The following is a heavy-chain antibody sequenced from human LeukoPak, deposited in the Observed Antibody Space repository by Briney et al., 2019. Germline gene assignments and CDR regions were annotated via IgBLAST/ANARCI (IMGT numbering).Heavy chain of an antibody. Sequence: SETLSLTCTVSGYSISSYYWSWIRQPAGKGLEWIGRIYTSGSTNYNPSLKSRVTMSVDTSKNQFSLKLSSVTAADTAVYYCARDDRSGPDYYYMDVWGKGTTVTISS. CDR1: GYSISSYY. J-gene: IGHJ6*03. CDR2: IYTSGST. V-gene: IGHV4-4*07. D-gene: IGHD3-22*01. CDR3: ARDDRSGPDYYYMDV.